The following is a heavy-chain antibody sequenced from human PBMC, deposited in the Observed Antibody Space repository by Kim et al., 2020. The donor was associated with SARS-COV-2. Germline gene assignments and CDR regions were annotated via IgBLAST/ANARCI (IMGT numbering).Heavy chain of an antibody. J-gene: IGHJ4*02. CDR2: IYYSGST. D-gene: IGHD3-16*02. V-gene: IGHV4-39*07. CDR1: GGSISSSNYY. CDR3: ARDGYDYVWGSYLGEGY. Sequence: SETLSLTCTVSGGSISSSNYYWGWIRQPPGKGLEWIGSIYYSGSTYYNPSLKSRVTISVDTSKNQFSLKLSSVTAADTAVYYCARDGYDYVWGSYLGEGYWGQGTLVTVSS.